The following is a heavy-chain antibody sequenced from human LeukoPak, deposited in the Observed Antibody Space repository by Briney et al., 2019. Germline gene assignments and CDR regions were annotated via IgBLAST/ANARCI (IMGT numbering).Heavy chain of an antibody. CDR1: DFTVSTNY. CDR3: ARAGDHYYGLDV. Sequence: GGSLRLSCAASDFTVSTNYMTWVRQAPGKGLEWVSIIYSGGSAFYADSVWGRFTISRDNSKKTLYLQMNRLRADDTAVYYCARAGDHYYGLDVWGQGTTATVSS. J-gene: IGHJ6*02. CDR2: IYSGGSA. D-gene: IGHD5-24*01. V-gene: IGHV3-66*01.